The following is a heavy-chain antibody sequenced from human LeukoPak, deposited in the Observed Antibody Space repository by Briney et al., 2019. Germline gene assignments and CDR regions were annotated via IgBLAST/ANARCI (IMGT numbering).Heavy chain of an antibody. J-gene: IGHJ4*02. CDR2: ISSSGSTI. V-gene: IGHV3-48*03. Sequence: GGSLRLSCAASGFTFSSYEMHWVRQAPGKGLEWVSYISSSGSTIYYADSVKGRFTISRDNAKDSLYLQMNSLRAEDTAVYYCARDYGGSSPFDYWGQGTLVTVSS. CDR3: ARDYGGSSPFDY. D-gene: IGHD4-23*01. CDR1: GFTFSSYE.